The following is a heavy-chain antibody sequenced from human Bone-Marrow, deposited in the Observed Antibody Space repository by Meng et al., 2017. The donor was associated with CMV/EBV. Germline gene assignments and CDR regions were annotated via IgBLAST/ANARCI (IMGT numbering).Heavy chain of an antibody. V-gene: IGHV1-2*02. Sequence: ASVKVFCKASGGTFSSYSISWVRQAPGQGLEWMGWINPNSGGTNYAQKFQGRVTMTRDTSISTAYMELSRLRADDTAVYYCARRLVREYYFDYWGQGTLVTVSS. CDR2: INPNSGGT. CDR3: ARRLVREYYFDY. J-gene: IGHJ4*02. CDR1: GGTFSSYS. D-gene: IGHD6-19*01.